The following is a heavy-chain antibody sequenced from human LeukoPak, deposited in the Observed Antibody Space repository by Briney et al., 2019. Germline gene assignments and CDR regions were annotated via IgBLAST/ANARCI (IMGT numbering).Heavy chain of an antibody. V-gene: IGHV3-49*03. CDR1: GFTFGDYA. D-gene: IGHD1-1*01. J-gene: IGHJ4*02. CDR3: TRDRGAYNLYDY. Sequence: GGSLRLSCTASGFTFGDYAMSRIRQAPGKGLEWVGFIRSKAYGETADYAASVKGRFTISRDDSKAIAYLQMNSLKTEDTAVYHCTRDRGAYNLYDYWGQGTLVTVSS. CDR2: IRSKAYGETA.